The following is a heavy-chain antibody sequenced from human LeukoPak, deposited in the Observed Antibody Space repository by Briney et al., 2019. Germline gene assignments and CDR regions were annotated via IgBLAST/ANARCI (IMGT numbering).Heavy chain of an antibody. CDR2: ISGGGDST. Sequence: GGSLRLSCAASGFTFSSYAMSWVRQAPGKGLEWVSGISGGGDSTYYADSVKGRFTISRDNSKNTLYLQMDSLRAEDTAVYYCATFQIVVVPAAEDFDYWGQGTLVTVSS. CDR3: ATFQIVVVPAAEDFDY. V-gene: IGHV3-23*01. J-gene: IGHJ4*02. CDR1: GFTFSSYA. D-gene: IGHD2-2*01.